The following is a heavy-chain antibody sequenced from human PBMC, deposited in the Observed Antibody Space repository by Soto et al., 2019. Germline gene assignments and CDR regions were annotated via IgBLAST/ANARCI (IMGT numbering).Heavy chain of an antibody. V-gene: IGHV3-15*07. Sequence: GGSLRLSCAASGFTFSNAWMNWVRQAPGKGLEWVGRIKSKTDGGTTDYAAPVKGRFTISRDDSKNTLYLQMNSLKTEDTAVYYCTTEILWWAYYDSSGYGMDVWGQGTTVTVSS. CDR2: IKSKTDGGTT. CDR3: TTEILWWAYYDSSGYGMDV. CDR1: GFTFSNAW. J-gene: IGHJ6*02. D-gene: IGHD3-22*01.